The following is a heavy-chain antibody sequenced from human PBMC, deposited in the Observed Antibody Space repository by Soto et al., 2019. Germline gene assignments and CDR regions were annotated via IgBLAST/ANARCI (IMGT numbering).Heavy chain of an antibody. V-gene: IGHV1-8*01. D-gene: IGHD2-15*01. Sequence: QVQLVQSGAEVKKPGASVKVSCKAVGYTFTNYDINWVRQATGQGLEWMGWMNPNSGNTGFAQKFQGRVTMTRNTSISTAYMEVSSLTFDDTAVYYCSREPSGSGSGRWFDSWGQGTLVTVSS. CDR2: MNPNSGNT. CDR3: SREPSGSGSGRWFDS. CDR1: GYTFTNYD. J-gene: IGHJ5*01.